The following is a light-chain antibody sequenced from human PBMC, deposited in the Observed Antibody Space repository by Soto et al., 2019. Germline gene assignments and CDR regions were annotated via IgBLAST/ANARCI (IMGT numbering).Light chain of an antibody. CDR3: SSFSGSNIWV. CDR2: EVS. Sequence: QSALTQPASVSGSPGQSITISCTGTNNDVGGYNYVSWYQQHPGKAPKLMIYEVSNRPSGVSNRFSCSNSGNTASLTISGLQAEDEADYYCSSFSGSNIWVFGGGTKLTVL. J-gene: IGLJ3*02. CDR1: NNDVGGYNY. V-gene: IGLV2-14*01.